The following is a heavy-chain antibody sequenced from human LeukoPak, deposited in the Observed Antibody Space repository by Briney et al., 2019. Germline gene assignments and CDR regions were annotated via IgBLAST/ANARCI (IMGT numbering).Heavy chain of an antibody. CDR2: IIPIFGTA. D-gene: IGHD2-2*01. J-gene: IGHJ6*02. Sequence: ASVKVSCKASGGTFSSYAISWVRQAPGQGLEWMGGIIPIFGTANYAQKFQGRVTITADKSTSTAYMELSSLRSEDTAVYYCARGIICSSTSCQKYYYYGMDVWGQGTTVTVSS. CDR3: ARGIICSSTSCQKYYYYGMDV. CDR1: GGTFSSYA. V-gene: IGHV1-69*06.